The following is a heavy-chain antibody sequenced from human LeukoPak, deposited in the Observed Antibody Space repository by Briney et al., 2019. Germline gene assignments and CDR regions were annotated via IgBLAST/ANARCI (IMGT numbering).Heavy chain of an antibody. Sequence: GGSLRLSCAASGFTFSTYSMNWVRQAPGKGLEWISSISSGSSYIYYADSVKGRFTISRDNGKNSLYLQMNSLRAEDTAVYYCARDGPKYCSNGVCYAPVDPWGQGTLVTVSS. D-gene: IGHD2-8*01. CDR2: ISSGSSYI. CDR3: ARDGPKYCSNGVCYAPVDP. V-gene: IGHV3-21*01. CDR1: GFTFSTYS. J-gene: IGHJ5*02.